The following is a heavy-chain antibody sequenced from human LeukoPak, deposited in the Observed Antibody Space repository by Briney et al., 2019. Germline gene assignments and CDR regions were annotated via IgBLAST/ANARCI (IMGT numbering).Heavy chain of an antibody. CDR2: IYPGDSDT. D-gene: IGHD2-15*01. CDR3: ARADPEYCSGGSCYPFPDY. J-gene: IGHJ4*02. V-gene: IGHV5-51*01. CDR1: GYSFTSYW. Sequence: GESLQISCKGSGYSFTSYWIGWVRQMPGKGLAWMGIIYPGDSDTRYSPSFQGQVTISADKSISTAYLQWSSLKASDTAMYYCARADPEYCSGGSCYPFPDYWGQGTLVTVSS.